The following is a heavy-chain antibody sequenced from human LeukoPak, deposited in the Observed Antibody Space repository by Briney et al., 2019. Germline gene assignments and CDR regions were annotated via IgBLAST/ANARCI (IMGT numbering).Heavy chain of an antibody. V-gene: IGHV3-21*01. CDR1: GLTFSSYS. J-gene: IGHJ4*02. CDR3: AGTYSGSYPAV. D-gene: IGHD1-26*01. CDR2: ISSSSSYI. Sequence: GRSLRLSCAASGLTFSSYSMSWVRQAPGKGLGWVSSISSSSSYIYYADSVKGRFTISRDNAKNSLYLQMNSLRAEDTAVYYCAGTYSGSYPAVWGQGTLVTVSS.